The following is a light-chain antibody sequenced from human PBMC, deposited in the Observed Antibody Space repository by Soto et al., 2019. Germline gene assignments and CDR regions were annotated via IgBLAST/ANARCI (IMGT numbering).Light chain of an antibody. V-gene: IGKV3-20*01. J-gene: IGKJ2*01. CDR2: AAS. CDR1: QSVSSNY. Sequence: EIVLTQSPGTLYLSPGERATLSCRASQSVSSNYLAGYQQKRGQAPRLLIYAASARATGIPDRFSGSGSGTDFTLTISRLEPEDFAVYFCQLYGSSPPRYTFGQGTKLEIK. CDR3: QLYGSSPPRYT.